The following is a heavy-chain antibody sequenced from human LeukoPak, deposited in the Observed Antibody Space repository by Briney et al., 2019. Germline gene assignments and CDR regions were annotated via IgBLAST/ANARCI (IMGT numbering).Heavy chain of an antibody. CDR2: INPNSGGT. D-gene: IGHD3-10*01. CDR3: ARDRGGYGSGSWRKLNYNYYYYGMDV. CDR1: GYTFTGYY. J-gene: IGHJ6*02. Sequence: GASVKVSCKASGYTFTGYYMHWVRQAPGQGLEWMGWINPNSGGTNYVQKFQGRVTMTRDTSISTAYMELSRLRSDDTAVYYCARDRGGYGSGSWRKLNYNYYYYGMDVWGQGTTVTVSS. V-gene: IGHV1-2*02.